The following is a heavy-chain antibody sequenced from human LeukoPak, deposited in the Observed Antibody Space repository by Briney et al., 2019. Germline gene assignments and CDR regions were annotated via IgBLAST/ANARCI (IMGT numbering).Heavy chain of an antibody. J-gene: IGHJ6*02. CDR3: ARGEQDHYYYGMDV. CDR1: GGSISSSSYY. CDR2: IYYSGST. D-gene: IGHD6-13*01. V-gene: IGHV4-39*07. Sequence: PSETLSLTCTVSGGSISSSSYYWGWIRQPPGKGLEWIGSIYYSGSTYYNPSLKSRVTISVDTSKNQFSLKLSSVTAADTAVYYCARGEQDHYYYGMDVWGQGTTVTVSS.